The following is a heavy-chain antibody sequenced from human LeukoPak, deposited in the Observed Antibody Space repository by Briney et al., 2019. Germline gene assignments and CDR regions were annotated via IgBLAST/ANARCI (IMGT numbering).Heavy chain of an antibody. CDR2: IYTSGST. J-gene: IGHJ4*02. D-gene: IGHD6-6*01. Sequence: PSQTLSLTCTVSGGSISSGSYYWSWIRQPVGKGLEWIGRIYTSGSTNYNPSLKSRVTISVDTSKNQFSLKLSSVTAADTAVYYCARDGLDSSSPFDYWGQGTLVTVSS. CDR1: GGSISSGSYY. V-gene: IGHV4-61*02. CDR3: ARDGLDSSSPFDY.